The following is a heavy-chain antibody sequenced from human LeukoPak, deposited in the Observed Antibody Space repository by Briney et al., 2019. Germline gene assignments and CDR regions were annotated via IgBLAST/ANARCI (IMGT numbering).Heavy chain of an antibody. CDR1: GYTFTSHG. V-gene: IGHV1-18*01. J-gene: IGHJ4*02. CDR2: ISAYNGNT. D-gene: IGHD1-26*01. Sequence: ASVKVSCKASGYTFTSHGIGWMRQAPGQGLEWMGWISAYNGNTNYAQKLQGRVTMTTDTSTSTAYMELRSLRSDDTAVYYCARDFGGSYCDCSFDYWGQGTLVTVSS. CDR3: ARDFGGSYCDCSFDY.